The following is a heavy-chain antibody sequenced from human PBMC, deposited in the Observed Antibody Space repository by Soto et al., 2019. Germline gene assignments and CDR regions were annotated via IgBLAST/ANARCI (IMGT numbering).Heavy chain of an antibody. D-gene: IGHD5-18*01. CDR1: GGSVSSGSYY. CDR3: AREMSVSRSYGLHDY. V-gene: IGHV4-61*01. Sequence: SETLSLTCTVSGGSVSSGSYYWSWIRQPPGKGLEWIGYIYYSGSTNYNPSLKSRVTISVDTSKNQFSLKLSSVTAADTAVYYCAREMSVSRSYGLHDYWGQGTLVTVS. CDR2: IYYSGST. J-gene: IGHJ4*02.